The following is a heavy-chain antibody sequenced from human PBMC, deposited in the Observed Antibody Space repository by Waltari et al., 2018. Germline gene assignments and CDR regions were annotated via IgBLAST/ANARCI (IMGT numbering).Heavy chain of an antibody. CDR2: IYYSGST. D-gene: IGHD7-27*01. Sequence: QVQLQQWGAGLLKPSETLSLTCAVYGGSFSGYYWSWIRQPPGKGLEWIGYIYYSGSTNYNPSLKSRVTISVDTSKNQFSLKLSSVTAADTAVYYCASELLGSPYYWGQGTLVTVSS. CDR3: ASELLGSPYY. J-gene: IGHJ4*02. CDR1: GGSFSGYY. V-gene: IGHV4-34*11.